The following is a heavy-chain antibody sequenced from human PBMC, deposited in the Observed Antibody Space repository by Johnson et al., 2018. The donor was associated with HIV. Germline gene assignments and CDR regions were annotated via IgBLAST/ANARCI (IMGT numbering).Heavy chain of an antibody. D-gene: IGHD3-3*01. V-gene: IGHV3-7*01. CDR1: GFTFSTYW. CDR3: ARDRRILTIFGVATDALDI. Sequence: EVQLVESGGGLVQPGGSLRLSCAASGFTFSTYWITWVRQAPGKGLEWVANIKEDGSEEYYVDSVKGRFTISRDNATHSLSLQMNSLRGEDTAVYYCARDRRILTIFGVATDALDIWGQGTMVTVSS. J-gene: IGHJ3*02. CDR2: IKEDGSEE.